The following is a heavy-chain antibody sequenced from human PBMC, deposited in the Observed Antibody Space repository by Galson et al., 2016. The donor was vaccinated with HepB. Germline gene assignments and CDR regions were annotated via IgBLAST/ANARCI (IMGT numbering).Heavy chain of an antibody. D-gene: IGHD3-9*01. J-gene: IGHJ4*02. CDR3: THGNYDILTGYFFKY. Sequence: PALVKPTQTLTLTCTFSGFSLSTSGVYVGWIRQPPGKALEWLALIYWDDDTRYSPSLKRRLTITKDTSKNQVVLSMTNMDPVDTTTYYCTHGNYDILTGYFFKYWGQGTLVTVSS. CDR1: GFSLSTSGVY. CDR2: IYWDDDT. V-gene: IGHV2-5*02.